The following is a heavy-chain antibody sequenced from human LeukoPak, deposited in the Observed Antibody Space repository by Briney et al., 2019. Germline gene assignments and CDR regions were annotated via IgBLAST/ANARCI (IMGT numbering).Heavy chain of an antibody. CDR3: ARDAPGIAAAGTSAFDI. Sequence: PRASVKVSCKASGGTFSSYAISWVRQAPGQGLEWMGRIIPILGIANYAQKFQGRVTITADKSTSTAYMELSSLRSEDTAVYYCARDAPGIAAAGTSAFDIWGQGTMVTVSS. CDR1: GGTFSSYA. D-gene: IGHD6-13*01. V-gene: IGHV1-69*04. J-gene: IGHJ3*02. CDR2: IIPILGIA.